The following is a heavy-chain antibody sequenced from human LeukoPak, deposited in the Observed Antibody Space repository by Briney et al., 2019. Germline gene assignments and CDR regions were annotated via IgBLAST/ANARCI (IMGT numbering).Heavy chain of an antibody. D-gene: IGHD3-22*01. CDR1: GGSISSGGYS. J-gene: IGHJ4*02. Sequence: SETLSLTCTVSGGSISSGGYSWSWIRQPPGKGLEWIGYIYYSGSTYYNPSLKSRVTISVDTSKNQFSLKLSSVTAADTAVYYCARVGTYYYDSSGYYGEVFYFDYWGQGTLVTVSS. CDR2: IYYSGST. CDR3: ARVGTYYYDSSGYYGEVFYFDY. V-gene: IGHV4-31*03.